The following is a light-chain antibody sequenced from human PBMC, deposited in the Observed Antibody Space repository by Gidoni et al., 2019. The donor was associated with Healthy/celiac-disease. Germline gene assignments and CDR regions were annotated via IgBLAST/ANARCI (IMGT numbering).Light chain of an antibody. Sequence: EIVWTQSPGTLSLSQGERATLSCRASQRVSSSYSAWYQQKPGQAPRPLIYDASSRATGIPDRFSGGGSATYFTLTISRLEPEDFAVYYCQQYGSSPTFGQGTKLEIK. CDR2: DAS. V-gene: IGKV3-20*01. J-gene: IGKJ2*01. CDR1: QRVSSSY. CDR3: QQYGSSPT.